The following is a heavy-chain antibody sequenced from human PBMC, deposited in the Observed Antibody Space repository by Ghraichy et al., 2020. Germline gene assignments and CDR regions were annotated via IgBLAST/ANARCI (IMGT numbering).Heavy chain of an antibody. Sequence: SETLSLTCTVSGGSVSSGSYYWSWIRQPPGKGLEWIGYIYYSGSTNYNPSLKSRVTISVDTSKNQFSLKLSSVTAADTAVYYCAREEEGATTVGPQSFYYYYGMDVWGQGTTVTVSS. CDR1: GGSVSSGSYY. J-gene: IGHJ6*02. CDR2: IYYSGST. V-gene: IGHV4-61*01. CDR3: AREEEGATTVGPQSFYYYYGMDV. D-gene: IGHD1-26*01.